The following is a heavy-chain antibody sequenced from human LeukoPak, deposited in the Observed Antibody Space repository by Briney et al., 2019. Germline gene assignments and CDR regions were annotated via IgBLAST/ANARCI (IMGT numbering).Heavy chain of an antibody. CDR3: AGLVGRYSSGLYYYYFDY. V-gene: IGHV4-4*02. Sequence: SETLSLTCTVSGDSINSLDLWSWVRQPPGKGLEWIGEMYLSGTTHSNPSVKSRVTISIDKSKNQFFLSLSSVTATDTAVYYCAGLVGRYSSGLYYYYFDYWGQGTLVTVSS. D-gene: IGHD3-22*01. CDR1: GDSINSLDL. CDR2: MYLSGTT. J-gene: IGHJ4*02.